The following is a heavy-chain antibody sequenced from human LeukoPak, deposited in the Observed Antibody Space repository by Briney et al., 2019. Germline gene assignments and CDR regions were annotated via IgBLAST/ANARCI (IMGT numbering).Heavy chain of an antibody. CDR2: IWYDGSNK. V-gene: IGHV3-33*01. D-gene: IGHD4-17*01. Sequence: GGSLRLSCAASGFTFSNYGFHWVRQAPGKGLEWGAVIWYDGSNKYYADSVKGRFTISRDNSKNTLYLQMNSLRAEDTAVYYCARDLGTTNYFFDYWGQGTLVTVSS. CDR1: GFTFSNYG. CDR3: ARDLGTTNYFFDY. J-gene: IGHJ4*02.